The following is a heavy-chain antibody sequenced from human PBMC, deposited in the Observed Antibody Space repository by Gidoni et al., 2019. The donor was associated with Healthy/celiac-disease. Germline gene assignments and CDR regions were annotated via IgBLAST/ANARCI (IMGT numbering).Heavy chain of an antibody. V-gene: IGHV1-69*04. CDR1: GGTFSSYA. CDR3: ARDVDTAMATGWFDP. Sequence: QVQLVQSGAEVKKPGSSVTVSCKASGGTFSSYAISWVRQAPGQGLEWMGRIIPILGIANYAQKCQGRVTITADKSTSTAYMELSSLRSEDTAVYYCARDVDTAMATGWFDPWGQGTLVTVSS. CDR2: IIPILGIA. D-gene: IGHD5-18*01. J-gene: IGHJ5*02.